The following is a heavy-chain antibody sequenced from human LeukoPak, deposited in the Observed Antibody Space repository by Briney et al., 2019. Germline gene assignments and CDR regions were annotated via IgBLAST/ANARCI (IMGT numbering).Heavy chain of an antibody. Sequence: GGSLRLSCAASGFTFSSYSMNWVRQAPGKGLEWVSSISSSSSYIYYADSVKGRFTISRDNAKNSLYLQMNSLRAEDTALYYCARVAVVPAASYYFDYWGQGTLVTVSS. CDR2: ISSSSSYI. D-gene: IGHD2-2*01. V-gene: IGHV3-21*04. CDR1: GFTFSSYS. J-gene: IGHJ4*02. CDR3: ARVAVVPAASYYFDY.